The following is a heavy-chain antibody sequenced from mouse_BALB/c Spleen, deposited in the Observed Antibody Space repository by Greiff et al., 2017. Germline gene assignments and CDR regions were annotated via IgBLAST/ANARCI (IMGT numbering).Heavy chain of an antibody. D-gene: IGHD2-10*02. CDR1: GYTFTSYY. CDR2: IYPGNVNT. Sequence: VQLQQSGPELVKPGASVRISCKASGYTFTSYYIHWVKQRPGQGLEWIGWIYPGNVNTKYNEKFKGKATLTADKSSSTAYMQLSSLTSEDSAVYFCARGEYGNLDYWGQGTTLTVSS. CDR3: ARGEYGNLDY. V-gene: IGHV1S56*01. J-gene: IGHJ2*01.